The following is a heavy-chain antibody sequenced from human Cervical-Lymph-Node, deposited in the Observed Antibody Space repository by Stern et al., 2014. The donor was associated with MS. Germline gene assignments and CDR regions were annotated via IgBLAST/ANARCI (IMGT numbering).Heavy chain of an antibody. D-gene: IGHD3-16*02. J-gene: IGHJ4*02. Sequence: VQLVESGAEVKKPGSSVKVSCKASGGTFSSYTIGWVRQAPGQGLEWMGGIIPMFGIANYAEKFQGRVTITADESTRTAYMDLSTLRSEDTAVYYCARATSDYIWGSYRYLDYWGQGTQVTVSS. CDR3: ARATSDYIWGSYRYLDY. CDR2: IIPMFGIA. V-gene: IGHV1-69*01. CDR1: GGTFSSYT.